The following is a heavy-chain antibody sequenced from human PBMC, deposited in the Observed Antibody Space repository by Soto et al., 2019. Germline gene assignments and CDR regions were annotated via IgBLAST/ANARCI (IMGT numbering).Heavy chain of an antibody. D-gene: IGHD6-6*01. CDR1: GFIFSDYY. J-gene: IGHJ6*03. V-gene: IGHV3-11*01. CDR2: ITSGDSTV. CDR3: ARGSRMAARPYYYYYMDV. Sequence: GGSLRLSCAASGFIFSDYYMSWIRQAPGKGLECISYITSGDSTVYYGDSVKGRFTISRDNAKNSLYLQMNSLRAEDTAVYYCARGSRMAARPYYYYYMDVWGKGTTVTVSS.